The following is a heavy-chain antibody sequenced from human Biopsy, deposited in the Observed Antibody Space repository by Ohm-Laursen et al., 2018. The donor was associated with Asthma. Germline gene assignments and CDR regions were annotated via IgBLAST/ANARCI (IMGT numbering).Heavy chain of an antibody. V-gene: IGHV4-39*01. D-gene: IGHD7-27*01. J-gene: IGHJ4*02. CDR3: ARHWDWGSFFDY. Sequence: SDTLSLTCTVSGGSMSSSSYYWGWIRQPPGKGLECMGSISYTGSADHNPSLNSRITISEDTSKNHFSRKLSSVTAADTAVYYCARHWDWGSFFDYWGQGTPVTVSS. CDR1: GGSMSSSSYY. CDR2: ISYTGSA.